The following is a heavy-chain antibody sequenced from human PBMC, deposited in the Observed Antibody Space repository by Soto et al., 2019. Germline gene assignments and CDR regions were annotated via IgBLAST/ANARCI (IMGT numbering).Heavy chain of an antibody. CDR3: TTSVRVPAAFDF. J-gene: IGHJ4*02. Sequence: EVQLVESGGGLVKPGGSLRLSCAASGFTFTNAWMNWVRQAPGKGLEWLGRIRSQTDGGTTDYAAPVKGRFTFSRDDLKNTLDVQMNSLKTVDTAVYYCTTSVRVPAAFDFWGQGTLVTVSS. V-gene: IGHV3-15*01. CDR2: IRSQTDGGTT. D-gene: IGHD2-2*01. CDR1: GFTFTNAW.